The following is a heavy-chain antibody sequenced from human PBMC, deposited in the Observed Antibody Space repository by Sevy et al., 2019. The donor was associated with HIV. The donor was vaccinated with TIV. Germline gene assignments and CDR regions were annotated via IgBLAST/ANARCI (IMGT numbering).Heavy chain of an antibody. J-gene: IGHJ4*02. Sequence: GGSLRLSCAASGFIFSKFALSWVRQAPGRGLEWVSAMSGNDDRTFYTGSVKGRFTISRDNSKSILYLQMNSLRVEDTAVYYCAKDFSYGGNSWNFDYWGQGTQVTVSS. V-gene: IGHV3-23*01. CDR2: MSGNDDRT. D-gene: IGHD3-10*01. CDR3: AKDFSYGGNSWNFDY. CDR1: GFIFSKFA.